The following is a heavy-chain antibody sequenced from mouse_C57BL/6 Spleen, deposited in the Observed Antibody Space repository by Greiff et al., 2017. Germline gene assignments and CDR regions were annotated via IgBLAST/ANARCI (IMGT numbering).Heavy chain of an antibody. V-gene: IGHV1-82*01. D-gene: IGHD1-1*01. Sequence: VMLVESGPELVKPGASVKISCKASGYAFSSSWMNWVKQRPGKGLEWIGRIYPGDGDTNYNGKFKGKATLTADKSSSTAYMQLSSLTSEDSAVYFCARVPITTVVARYFDVWGTGTTVTVSS. CDR3: ARVPITTVVARYFDV. CDR2: IYPGDGDT. CDR1: GYAFSSSW. J-gene: IGHJ1*03.